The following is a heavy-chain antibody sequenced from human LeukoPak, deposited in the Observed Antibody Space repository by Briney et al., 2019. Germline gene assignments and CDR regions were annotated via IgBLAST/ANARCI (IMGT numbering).Heavy chain of an antibody. CDR1: GFTFSDYG. D-gene: IGHD6-6*01. J-gene: IGHJ6*02. Sequence: GGSLRLSCAASGFTFSDYGMHWVRQAPGKGLEWVAFIWYDGTNKYYADSVKGRFTISRDNSKNTLYLQMNSLRAEGTALYYCAKGQLVDYGMDVWGQGTTVTVSS. CDR3: AKGQLVDYGMDV. CDR2: IWYDGTNK. V-gene: IGHV3-30*02.